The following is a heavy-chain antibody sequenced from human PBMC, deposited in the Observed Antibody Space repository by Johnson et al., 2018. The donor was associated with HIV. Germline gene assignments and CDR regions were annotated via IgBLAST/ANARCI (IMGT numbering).Heavy chain of an antibody. Sequence: VQLVESGGGLVRPGGSLRLSCAASGFTFDDYGMSWVRQAPGKGLEWVGRIKRKTDGGATDYAAPVKGRFTISRDDSKNTLYLQMNSLRAEDTAVDYCARWIQLWVAFDIWGQGTMVTVSS. CDR1: GFTFDDYG. J-gene: IGHJ3*02. CDR3: ARWIQLWVAFDI. CDR2: IKRKTDGGAT. D-gene: IGHD5-18*01. V-gene: IGHV3-15*01.